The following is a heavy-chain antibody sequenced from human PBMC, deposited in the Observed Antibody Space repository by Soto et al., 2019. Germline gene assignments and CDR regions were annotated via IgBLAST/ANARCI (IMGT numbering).Heavy chain of an antibody. V-gene: IGHV6-1*01. Sequence: SQTLSLTCAISGDSVSSNSAAWNWIRQSPSRGLEWLGRTYYRSRWYNDYAVSVKSRVTINPDTSKNQFSLQLNSVTPEDTAVYYCARDHTFYVILTGYSTNWFDPWGQGTLVTVSS. CDR2: TYYRSRWYN. J-gene: IGHJ5*02. CDR1: GDSVSSNSAA. D-gene: IGHD3-9*01. CDR3: ARDHTFYVILTGYSTNWFDP.